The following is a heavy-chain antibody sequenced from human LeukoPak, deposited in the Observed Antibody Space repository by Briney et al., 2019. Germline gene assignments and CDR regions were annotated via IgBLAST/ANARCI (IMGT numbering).Heavy chain of an antibody. Sequence: PGGSLRLSCAASGFTFSSYWMHWVRHAPGKGLVWVSRIYSDGSTTSYADSVKGRFTISRDNAKNTLYLQMNSLRAEDTAVYYCARVRESLGIGGYDIWGQGTMVTVSS. CDR3: ARVRESLGIGGYDI. CDR1: GFTFSSYW. D-gene: IGHD3-22*01. V-gene: IGHV3-74*01. CDR2: IYSDGSTT. J-gene: IGHJ3*02.